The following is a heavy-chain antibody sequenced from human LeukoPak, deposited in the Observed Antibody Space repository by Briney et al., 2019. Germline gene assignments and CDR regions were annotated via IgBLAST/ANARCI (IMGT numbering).Heavy chain of an antibody. Sequence: ASVKVSCKASGYTFTGYYIHWVRQAPRQGLEWMGWINPNPNSGGTNHAQKFQGRVAMTRDTSINTAYMELSRLRSEDTAMYYCARVGDGGHYYFDYWGQGTLVTVSS. CDR3: ARVGDGGHYYFDY. CDR2: INPNPNSGGT. V-gene: IGHV1-2*02. D-gene: IGHD2-21*02. J-gene: IGHJ4*02. CDR1: GYTFTGYY.